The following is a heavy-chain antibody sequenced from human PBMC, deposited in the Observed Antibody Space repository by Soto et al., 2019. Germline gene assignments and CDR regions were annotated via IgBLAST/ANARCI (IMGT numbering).Heavy chain of an antibody. D-gene: IGHD5-12*01. CDR1: GFTFSSYA. V-gene: IGHV3-30-3*01. Sequence: QVQLVESGGGVVQPGRSLRLSCAASGFTFSSYAMHWVRQAPGKGLEWVAVISYDGSNKYNADSVKGRFTISRDNSKNTLYLQMNSLRAEDTAVYYCARDLYVRGDGYNYVLYYWGQGTLVTVSS. CDR3: ARDLYVRGDGYNYVLYY. J-gene: IGHJ4*02. CDR2: ISYDGSNK.